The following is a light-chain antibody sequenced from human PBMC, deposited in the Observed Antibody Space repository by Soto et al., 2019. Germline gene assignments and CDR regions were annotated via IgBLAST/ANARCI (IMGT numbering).Light chain of an antibody. CDR1: QSVSRD. CDR2: DAS. CDR3: QHRHN. Sequence: DIVLTQSPATLSLSPGERATLSCRASQSVSRDFAWYQQKPGQAPRLLIYDASNSATGIPARFSGSGSGTDFTLTINSLQPEDFAVYYCQHRHNFGTGTKVDFK. J-gene: IGKJ3*01. V-gene: IGKV3-11*01.